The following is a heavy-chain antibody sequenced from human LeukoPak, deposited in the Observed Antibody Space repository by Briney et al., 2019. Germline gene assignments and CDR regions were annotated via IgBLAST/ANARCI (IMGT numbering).Heavy chain of an antibody. Sequence: GGSLRLSCAASGFTFNTYWMHWVRQAPGKGLVWVSHINPDGSQTNYADSVTGRFTISRDNAKNTLYLQMNSLRAADTAVYYCARDPVRRDSYWGQGTLVTVSS. CDR3: ARDPVRRDSY. CDR1: GFTFNTYW. V-gene: IGHV3-74*01. J-gene: IGHJ4*02. CDR2: INPDGSQT. D-gene: IGHD3-10*01.